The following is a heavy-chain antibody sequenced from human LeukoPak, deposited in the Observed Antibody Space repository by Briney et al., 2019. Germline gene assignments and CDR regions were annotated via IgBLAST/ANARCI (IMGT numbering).Heavy chain of an antibody. CDR2: INHSGST. V-gene: IGHV4-34*01. CDR3: AREGRSATAGY. CDR1: GGSFSGYY. Sequence: KPSETLSLTCAVYGGSFSGYYWSWIRQPPGKGLEWIGEINHSGSTNYNPSLKSRVTISVDTSKNQFSLKLSSVTAADTAVYYCAREGRSATAGYWGQGTLVTVSS. J-gene: IGHJ4*02. D-gene: IGHD3-16*01.